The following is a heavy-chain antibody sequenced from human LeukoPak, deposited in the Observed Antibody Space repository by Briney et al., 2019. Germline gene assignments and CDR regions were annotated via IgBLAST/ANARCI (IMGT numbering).Heavy chain of an antibody. V-gene: IGHV3-48*04. CDR3: ARDYCSGPKCYFIDY. CDR1: GFTFSNYS. Sequence: GGSLRLSCAASGFTFSNYSMNWVRQAPGKGLEWVSYITSSSTVYYAGSVKGRFTISRDGAKNSLFLQMNSLRAEDTAVYYCARDYCSGPKCYFIDYWGQGALVTVSS. D-gene: IGHD2-15*01. CDR2: ITSSSTV. J-gene: IGHJ4*02.